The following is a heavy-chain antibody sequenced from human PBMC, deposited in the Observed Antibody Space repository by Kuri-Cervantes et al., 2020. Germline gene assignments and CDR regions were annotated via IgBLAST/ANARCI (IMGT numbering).Heavy chain of an antibody. J-gene: IGHJ3*02. D-gene: IGHD2-21*02. CDR3: VRDSDSYAFDI. Sequence: ETLSLTCAASGFTFSSYSMNWVRQAPGKGLEWVSYISSSGSTIYYADSVKGRFTISRDNAKNTLYLQINSLRGKDTAVYYCVRDSDSYAFDIWGQGTMVTVSS. CDR2: ISSSGSTI. V-gene: IGHV3-48*04. CDR1: GFTFSSYS.